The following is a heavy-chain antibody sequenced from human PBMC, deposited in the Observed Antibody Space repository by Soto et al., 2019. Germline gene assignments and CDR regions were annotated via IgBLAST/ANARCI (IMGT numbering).Heavy chain of an antibody. CDR2: INHSGST. Sequence: SETLSLTCGVYGESFSVYYWSWIRQPPGKGLEWIGEINHSGSTNYNPSLKSRVTISVDTSKNHLSLKLSSVTAADTAVYYCAREKHPWVAVPVRQLKSTWWFDSWGQGTLVTVSS. CDR1: GESFSVYY. V-gene: IGHV4-34*01. CDR3: AREKHPWVAVPVRQLKSTWWFDS. J-gene: IGHJ5*01. D-gene: IGHD6-19*01.